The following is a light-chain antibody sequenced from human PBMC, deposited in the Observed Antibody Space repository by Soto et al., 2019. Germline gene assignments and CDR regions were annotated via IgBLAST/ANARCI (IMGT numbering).Light chain of an antibody. V-gene: IGKV3-11*01. CDR2: DAF. Sequence: EIVITRSADTLAVSAGECGTLSYRASQSVNENLFWYQQKSGQPPRLLIYDAFTRATGIPARFSGSGSGTDFPPTITSREAEDFAVYYCQHRRVRPVSFALGTQLEI. CDR1: QSVNEN. J-gene: IGKJ5*01. CDR3: QHRRVRPVS.